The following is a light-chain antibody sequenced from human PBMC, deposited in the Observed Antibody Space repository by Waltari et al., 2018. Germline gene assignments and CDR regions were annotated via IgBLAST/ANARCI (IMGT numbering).Light chain of an antibody. V-gene: IGKV1-39*01. Sequence: DIQMTQSPSSLSASVGDRVTITSRASQSISNHLNWYHQKPGKAPKLLIYAASSLQSGVPSRFRGSSSGTDFTLTISSLQLEDAATYYCQESYSLSWTFGQGTKVEIK. CDR3: QESYSLSWT. CDR2: AAS. CDR1: QSISNH. J-gene: IGKJ1*01.